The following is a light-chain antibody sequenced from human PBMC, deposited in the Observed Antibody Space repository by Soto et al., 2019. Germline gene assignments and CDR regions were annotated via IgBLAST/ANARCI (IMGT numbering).Light chain of an antibody. Sequence: QSALTQPPSASGSPGQSVTISCSGTSSDTGDYNYVSWYQQHPGKAPKLMIYEVSKRPSGVPDRFSGSKSGNTASLTVSGRQADDEADYYCSSYAGSDNYVFGTGTKLTVL. CDR3: SSYAGSDNYV. J-gene: IGLJ1*01. CDR2: EVS. CDR1: SSDTGDYNY. V-gene: IGLV2-8*01.